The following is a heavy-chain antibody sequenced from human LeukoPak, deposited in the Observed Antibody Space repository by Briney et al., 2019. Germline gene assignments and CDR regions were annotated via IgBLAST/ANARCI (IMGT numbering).Heavy chain of an antibody. D-gene: IGHD3-3*01. CDR3: TRELGDYDFLSGYQSGAFDI. V-gene: IGHV3-49*04. J-gene: IGHJ3*02. CDR1: GFTFGGYA. Sequence: GGSLRLSCTASGFTFGGYAMSWVRQAPGKGLEWVGFIRSKAYGGTTEYVASMKGRFTISRDESKSIAYRQRNSLKTEDTAVYFCTRELGDYDFLSGYQSGAFDIWGQGTMVTVSS. CDR2: IRSKAYGGTT.